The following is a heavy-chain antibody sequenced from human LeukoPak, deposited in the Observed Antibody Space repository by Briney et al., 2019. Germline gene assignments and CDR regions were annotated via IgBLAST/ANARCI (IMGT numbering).Heavy chain of an antibody. Sequence: GGSLRLSCAASGFTFSSSWMTWVRQAPGKGLEWVANIKQDGGEKYYVDSVKGRFTISRDNAKNSLYLQMNSLRVEDTAVYYCARDLYNSASKWGQGTLVTVSS. CDR1: GFTFSSSW. D-gene: IGHD6-25*01. J-gene: IGHJ4*02. CDR2: IKQDGGEK. CDR3: ARDLYNSASK. V-gene: IGHV3-7*03.